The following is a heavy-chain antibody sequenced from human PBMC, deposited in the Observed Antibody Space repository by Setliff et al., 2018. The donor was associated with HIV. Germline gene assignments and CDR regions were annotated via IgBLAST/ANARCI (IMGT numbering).Heavy chain of an antibody. CDR2: IANDGST. V-gene: IGHV4-59*08. J-gene: IGHJ4*02. CDR3: TRHLPVYYGSGVSYYFDY. Sequence: PSETLSLTCNVSGDSISRYYWSWIRQPPGKGLEWIGYIANDGSTNYNPPLKSRLSISVDTSKNQVSLKLTSVTAADTAVYYRTRHLPVYYGSGVSYYFDYWGQGTLVTVSS. D-gene: IGHD3-10*01. CDR1: GDSISRYY.